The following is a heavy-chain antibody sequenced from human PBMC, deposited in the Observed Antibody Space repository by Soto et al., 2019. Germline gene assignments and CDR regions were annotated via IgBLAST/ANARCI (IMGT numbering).Heavy chain of an antibody. Sequence: EVQLLESGGGLVQPGGSLRLSCAASGFTFSSYAMSWVRQAPGKGLEWVSAISGSGGSTYYADSVKGRFTIPRDNSKNTLYLKMNSLRAEDTAVYYCAKTVDTAMVTYYYYGMDVWGQGTTVTVSS. CDR3: AKTVDTAMVTYYYYGMDV. CDR2: ISGSGGST. J-gene: IGHJ6*02. V-gene: IGHV3-23*01. CDR1: GFTFSSYA. D-gene: IGHD5-18*01.